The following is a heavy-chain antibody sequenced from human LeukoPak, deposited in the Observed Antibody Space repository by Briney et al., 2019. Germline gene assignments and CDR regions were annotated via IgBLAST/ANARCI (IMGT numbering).Heavy chain of an antibody. J-gene: IGHJ4*02. Sequence: GGSLRLSCAASGFTFSSYAMSWVRQAPGKGLEWVANIKQDGSEKYYVDSVKGRFTISRDNAKNSLYLQMNSLRAEDTAVYYCARDISYYGSGSLFDYWGQGTLVTVSS. V-gene: IGHV3-7*01. CDR1: GFTFSSYA. CDR2: IKQDGSEK. D-gene: IGHD3-10*01. CDR3: ARDISYYGSGSLFDY.